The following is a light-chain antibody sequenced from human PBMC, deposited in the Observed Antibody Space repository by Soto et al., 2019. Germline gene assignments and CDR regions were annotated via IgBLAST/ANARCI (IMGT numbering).Light chain of an antibody. CDR3: QKYGDSSIT. CDR2: GAS. Sequence: VLTHSPGTLSLSVCQSATLSCSASQTVSGDYLAWYQQKSGQAPRLLIYGASSRATDIPERFSGSGSGMDFALTISRLEPEDFAVYYCQKYGDSSITFGQGTRLEIK. J-gene: IGKJ5*01. V-gene: IGKV3-20*01. CDR1: QTVSGDY.